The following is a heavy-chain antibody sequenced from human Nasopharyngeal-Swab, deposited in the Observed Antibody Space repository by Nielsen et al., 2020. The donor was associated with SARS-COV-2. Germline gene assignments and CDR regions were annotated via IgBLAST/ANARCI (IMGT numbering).Heavy chain of an antibody. D-gene: IGHD6-13*01. Sequence: GGSLRLSCAASGFSFSTYAMSWVRQAPGKGLEWVSAISGSGGDTYYADFVKGRFTISRDNSKNTLYLQMNSLRAEDTAVYYCAKDGSSSPTYWGQGTLVTVSS. J-gene: IGHJ4*02. V-gene: IGHV3-23*01. CDR1: GFSFSTYA. CDR2: ISGSGGDT. CDR3: AKDGSSSPTY.